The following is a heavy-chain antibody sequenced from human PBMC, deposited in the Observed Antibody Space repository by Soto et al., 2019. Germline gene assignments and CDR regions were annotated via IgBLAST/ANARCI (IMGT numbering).Heavy chain of an antibody. J-gene: IGHJ6*02. CDR3: ARVGLRCSSTSCYLSDMYGMDV. CDR2: ISAYNGNT. D-gene: IGHD2-2*01. V-gene: IGHV1-18*01. CDR1: GYTFTSYG. Sequence: VASVKVSCKASGYTFTSYGISWVRQAPGQGLEWMGWISAYNGNTNYAQKLQGRVTMTTDTSTSTAYMELRSLRSDDTAVYYCARVGLRCSSTSCYLSDMYGMDVWGQGTTVTVSS.